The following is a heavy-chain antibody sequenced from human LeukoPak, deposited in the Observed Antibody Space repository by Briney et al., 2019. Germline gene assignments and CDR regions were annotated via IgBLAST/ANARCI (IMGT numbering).Heavy chain of an antibody. CDR3: ARRLHTSVWSGTIDF. J-gene: IGHJ4*02. Sequence: GGSLRLSCAASGFTFSNAWMSWVRQAPGKGLEWVSYISTTSSNIYYADSVKGRFTISRDNAKNSLYLQMNSLRAEDTAVYYCARRLHTSVWSGTIDFWGQGTLVTVSS. D-gene: IGHD6-19*01. V-gene: IGHV3-48*04. CDR2: ISTTSSNI. CDR1: GFTFSNAW.